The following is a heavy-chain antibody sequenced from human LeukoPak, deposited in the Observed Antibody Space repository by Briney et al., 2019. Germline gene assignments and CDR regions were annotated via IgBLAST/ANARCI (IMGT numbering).Heavy chain of an antibody. CDR3: ARDLTGLVVAEDSANWFDP. D-gene: IGHD2-15*01. Sequence: SETLSLTCTVSGYSISSGYYWGWIRQPPGKGLEWIGSIYHSGSTYYNPSLKSRVTISVDTSKNQFSLKLSSVTAADTAVYYCARDLTGLVVAEDSANWFDPWGQGTLVTVSS. CDR2: IYHSGST. CDR1: GYSISSGYY. V-gene: IGHV4-38-2*02. J-gene: IGHJ5*02.